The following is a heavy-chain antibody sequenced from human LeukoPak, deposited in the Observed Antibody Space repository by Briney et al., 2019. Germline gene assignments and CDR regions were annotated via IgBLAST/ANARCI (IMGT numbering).Heavy chain of an antibody. D-gene: IGHD1-1*01. CDR3: ATAHKLESTRKSNSYYFDY. CDR1: GYTLTELS. Sequence: ASVKVSCKVSGYTLTELSMHWVRQAAGKGLEWMGGFDPEDGETIYAQKFQGRVTMTEDTSTDTAYMELSSLRSEDTAVYYCATAHKLESTRKSNSYYFDYWGQGTLVTVSS. CDR2: FDPEDGET. J-gene: IGHJ4*02. V-gene: IGHV1-24*01.